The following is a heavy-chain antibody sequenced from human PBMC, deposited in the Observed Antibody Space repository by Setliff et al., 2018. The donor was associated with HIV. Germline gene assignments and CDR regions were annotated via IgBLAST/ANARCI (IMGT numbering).Heavy chain of an antibody. V-gene: IGHV5-51*01. CDR2: IYPDDSNT. Sequence: GESLKISCKTSGYEFYGWWIGWVRQKPGKGLEWMGIIYPDDSNTRYSPSFRGQVTISADMSISTAYLQWSSLQASDTAMYYCVRYSGSSYKSNWFDPWGQGTRVTDSS. CDR3: VRYSGSSYKSNWFDP. CDR1: GYEFYGWW. J-gene: IGHJ5*02. D-gene: IGHD1-26*01.